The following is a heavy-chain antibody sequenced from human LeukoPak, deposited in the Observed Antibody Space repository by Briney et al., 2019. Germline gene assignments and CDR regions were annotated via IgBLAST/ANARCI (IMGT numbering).Heavy chain of an antibody. D-gene: IGHD4-11*01. V-gene: IGHV3-21*04. CDR3: AKAGLNYKDEFDY. J-gene: IGHJ4*02. CDR2: ISSSSSYI. Sequence: PGGSLRLSCAASGFTFSSYSMNWARQAPGKGLEWVSSISSSSSYIYYADSVKGRFTISRDNAKNSLYLQMNSLRAEDTAVYYCAKAGLNYKDEFDYWGQGTLVTVSS. CDR1: GFTFSSYS.